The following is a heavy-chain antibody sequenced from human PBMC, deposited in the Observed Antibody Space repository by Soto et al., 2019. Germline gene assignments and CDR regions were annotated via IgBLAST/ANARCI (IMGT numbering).Heavy chain of an antibody. CDR3: AKDQGSPGDRNYYYYGMDV. Sequence: WGSLRIPCAASVFTFSIYGMPWVGRAPGKGLEWVAVISYDGSNKYYADSVKGRFTISRDNSKDTLYLQMNSLRAEDTAVYYCAKDQGSPGDRNYYYYGMDVWGQGTTVTVSS. CDR1: VFTFSIYG. CDR2: ISYDGSNK. V-gene: IGHV3-30*18. J-gene: IGHJ6*02. D-gene: IGHD7-27*01.